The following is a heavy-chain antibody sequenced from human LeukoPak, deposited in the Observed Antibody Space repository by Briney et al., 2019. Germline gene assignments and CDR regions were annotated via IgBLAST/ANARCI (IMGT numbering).Heavy chain of an antibody. CDR2: INPNSGGT. CDR3: ARVKDIVVVPAAMFFYY. Sequence: ASVKVSCKASGYTFTSYDINWVRQAPGQGLEWMGWINPNSGGTNYAQKFQGRVTMTRDTSISTAYMELSRLRSDDTAVYYCARVKDIVVVPAAMFFYYWGQGTLVTVSS. CDR1: GYTFTSYD. J-gene: IGHJ4*02. D-gene: IGHD2-2*01. V-gene: IGHV1-2*02.